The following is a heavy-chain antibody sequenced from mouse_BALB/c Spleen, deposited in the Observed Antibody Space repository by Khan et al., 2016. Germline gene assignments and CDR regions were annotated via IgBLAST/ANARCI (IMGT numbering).Heavy chain of an antibody. Sequence: VQLKESGPELVKPGASVKMSCMASGYTFTTYVMHWVKQKPGQGLEWIGYINPYNDGTKYNEKFKGKATLTSDKSSSTAYMELSSLTSEDSAVYDCARCYDGYLAWFAYWGQGTLVTVSA. CDR2: INPYNDGT. D-gene: IGHD2-3*01. V-gene: IGHV1S136*01. CDR3: ARCYDGYLAWFAY. CDR1: GYTFTTYV. J-gene: IGHJ3*01.